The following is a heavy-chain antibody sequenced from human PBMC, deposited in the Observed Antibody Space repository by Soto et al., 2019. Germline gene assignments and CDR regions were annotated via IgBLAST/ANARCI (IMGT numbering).Heavy chain of an antibody. J-gene: IGHJ6*02. Sequence: LGESLKISCKGSGYSFTSYWIGWVRQMPGKGLEWMGIIYPGDSDTRYSPSFQGQVTISADKSISTAYLQWSSLKASDTAMYYCARHGIDYYDSSGYSGLGMDVWGQGTTVTAP. CDR2: IYPGDSDT. V-gene: IGHV5-51*01. CDR1: GYSFTSYW. D-gene: IGHD3-22*01. CDR3: ARHGIDYYDSSGYSGLGMDV.